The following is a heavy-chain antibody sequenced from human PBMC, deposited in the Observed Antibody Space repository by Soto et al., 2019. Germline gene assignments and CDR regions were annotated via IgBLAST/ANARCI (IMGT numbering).Heavy chain of an antibody. J-gene: IGHJ6*02. V-gene: IGHV1-58*01. CDR1: GFTFTSSA. D-gene: IGHD6-13*01. CDR2: IVVGSGNT. Sequence: ASVKVSCKASGFTFTSSAVQWVRQARGQRLEWIGWIVVGSGNTNYAQKFQERVTITRDMSTSTAYMELSSLRSEDTAVYYCAADAPYSSSWSPTYYYSGMDVWGQGPTVTVSS. CDR3: AADAPYSSSWSPTYYYSGMDV.